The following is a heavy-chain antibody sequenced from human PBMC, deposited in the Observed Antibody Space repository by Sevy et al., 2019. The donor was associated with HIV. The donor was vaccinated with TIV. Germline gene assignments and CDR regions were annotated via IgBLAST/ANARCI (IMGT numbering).Heavy chain of an antibody. CDR3: GRPKGEWIKSVYYF. CDR2: IYYSGSTSTGST. CDR1: GDSIIRNYY. D-gene: IGHD5-12*01. V-gene: IGHV4-39*01. Sequence: SETLSLTCTVSGDSIIRNYYWGWIRQPPGKGLEWIGNIYYSGSTSTGSTSYNPTLKSRVTISVDTSKNQLSLNLRSVTAADTAVYYCGRPKGEWIKSVYYFWGQGALVTVSS. J-gene: IGHJ4*02.